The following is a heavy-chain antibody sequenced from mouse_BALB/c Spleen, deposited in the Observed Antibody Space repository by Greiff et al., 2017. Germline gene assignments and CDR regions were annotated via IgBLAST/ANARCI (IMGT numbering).Heavy chain of an antibody. D-gene: IGHD4-1*01. V-gene: IGHV5-6-5*01. Sequence: DVMLVESGGGLVKPGGSLKLSCAASGFTFSSYAMSWVRQTPEKRLEWVASISSGGSTYYPDSVKGRFTISRDNAKNTLYLQMSSLKSEDTAMYYCARNWDGFAYWGQGTLVTVSA. J-gene: IGHJ3*01. CDR1: GFTFSSYA. CDR3: ARNWDGFAY. CDR2: ISSGGST.